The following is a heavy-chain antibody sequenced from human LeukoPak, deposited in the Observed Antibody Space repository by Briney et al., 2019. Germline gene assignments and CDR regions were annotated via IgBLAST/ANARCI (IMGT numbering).Heavy chain of an antibody. J-gene: IGHJ6*02. CDR3: APWAFYHNLDV. D-gene: IGHD2/OR15-2a*01. Sequence: GGSLRRSCAASGFNIGPYAMYWVRQGPGRGLDWVSVIKADGSGTFYSDSVRGRFTTSRDNSKTSLYLQMSSLTSDDTALYYCAPWAFYHNLDVWGQGTTVAVSS. CDR2: IKADGSGT. V-gene: IGHV3-43*02. CDR1: GFNIGPYA.